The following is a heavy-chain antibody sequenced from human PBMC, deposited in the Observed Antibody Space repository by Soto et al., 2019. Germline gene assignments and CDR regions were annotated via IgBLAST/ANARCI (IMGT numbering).Heavy chain of an antibody. CDR2: IYYSGST. D-gene: IGHD4-4*01. J-gene: IGHJ6*02. Sequence: PSETLSLTCTVSGGSISSYYWSWIRQPPGEGLEWIGYIYYSGSTNYNPSLKSRVTVSVDTSKNQFSLKLSSVTAADTAVYYCARHLQYRGYYYYGMDVWGQGTTVTVSS. CDR1: GGSISSYY. CDR3: ARHLQYRGYYYYGMDV. V-gene: IGHV4-59*01.